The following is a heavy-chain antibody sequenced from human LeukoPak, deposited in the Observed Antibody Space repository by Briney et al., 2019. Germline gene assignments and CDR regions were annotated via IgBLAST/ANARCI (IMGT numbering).Heavy chain of an antibody. Sequence: PGGSLRLSCAASGFTFSSYSMNWVRQAPGKGLEWVSSISSSSSYIYYADSVKGRFTISRDNAKNSLYLQMNSLRAEDTAVYYCARYSSSWPLLDYWGQGTLVTVSS. CDR1: GFTFSSYS. CDR2: ISSSSSYI. CDR3: ARYSSSWPLLDY. V-gene: IGHV3-21*01. D-gene: IGHD6-13*01. J-gene: IGHJ4*02.